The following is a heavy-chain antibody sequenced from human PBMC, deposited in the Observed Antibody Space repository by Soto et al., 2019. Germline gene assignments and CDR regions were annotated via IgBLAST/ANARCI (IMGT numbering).Heavy chain of an antibody. CDR1: GFTFSSYW. CDR3: ASLKYYYYYYMDV. Sequence: EVQLVESGGGLVQPGGSLRLSCAASGFTFSSYWTSWVRQAPGKGLEWVANIKQDGSEKYYVDSVKGRFTISRDNAKNSLYLQMNSLRAEDTAVYYCASLKYYYYYYMDVWGKGTTVTVSS. CDR2: IKQDGSEK. J-gene: IGHJ6*03. V-gene: IGHV3-7*01.